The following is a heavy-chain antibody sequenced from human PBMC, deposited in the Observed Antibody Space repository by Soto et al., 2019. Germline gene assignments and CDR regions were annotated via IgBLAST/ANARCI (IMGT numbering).Heavy chain of an antibody. Sequence: EVQLVESGGGLVKPGGSLRLSCAASGFTFSNAWMSWVRQAPGKGLEWVGRIKSKTDGGTTDYAAPVKGRFTISRDDSKNTLYLQMNSLKTEDTAVYYCTTKYYYGSGSPLEGVFAFDIWGQGTMVTVSS. CDR2: IKSKTDGGTT. V-gene: IGHV3-15*01. CDR3: TTKYYYGSGSPLEGVFAFDI. J-gene: IGHJ3*02. D-gene: IGHD3-10*01. CDR1: GFTFSNAW.